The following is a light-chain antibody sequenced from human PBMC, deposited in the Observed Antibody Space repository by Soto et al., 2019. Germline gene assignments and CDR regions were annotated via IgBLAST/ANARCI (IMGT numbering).Light chain of an antibody. CDR3: AAWDDSRYGVV. CDR1: SSNIGSNH. Sequence: QSVLTQSPSASGTPGQRVIIACSGSSSNIGSNHVNWYRHLPGAAPKLLIFRSDQRPSGVPDRCSGSKSGTTAALAISARQSGDEADYYCAAWDDSRYGVVFGGGTKLTVL. J-gene: IGLJ2*01. V-gene: IGLV1-44*01. CDR2: RSD.